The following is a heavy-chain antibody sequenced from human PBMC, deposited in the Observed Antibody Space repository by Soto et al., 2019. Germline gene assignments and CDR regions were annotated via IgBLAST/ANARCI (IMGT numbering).Heavy chain of an antibody. V-gene: IGHV3-23*01. J-gene: IGHJ2*01. Sequence: EVQLLESGGGLVQPGGSLRLSCAASGVRLSTYGVTWVRLTPGRGLERVSILSSSDSYTHYADSVKGRFIISRDSSRNTVYLQMNSLSVDDTAIYYRANCPRGGEYGDWYLDLWVRCTLVTVTS. D-gene: IGHD4-17*01. CDR1: GVRLSTYG. CDR2: LSSSDSYT. CDR3: ANCPRGGEYGDWYLDL.